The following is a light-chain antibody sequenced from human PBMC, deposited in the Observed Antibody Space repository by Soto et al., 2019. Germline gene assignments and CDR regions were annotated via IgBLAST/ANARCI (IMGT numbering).Light chain of an antibody. Sequence: DIQMTQSPSSLSASVGDRVTITCRASQSISGWLAWYQQKPGKAPKLLIYDVSSLQSGVPSRFSGSGSGTEFTLTISSLQPEDFATYYCQQLNSYLITFGQGTRLEIK. J-gene: IGKJ5*01. V-gene: IGKV1-5*01. CDR3: QQLNSYLIT. CDR1: QSISGW. CDR2: DVS.